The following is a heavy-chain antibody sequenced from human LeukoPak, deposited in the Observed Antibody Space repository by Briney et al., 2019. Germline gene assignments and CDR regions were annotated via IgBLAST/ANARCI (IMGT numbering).Heavy chain of an antibody. J-gene: IGHJ6*02. CDR1: GYTFTSYG. CDR2: ISAYNGNT. Sequence: ASVKVSCKASGYTFTSYGISWVRQAPGQGLERMGWISAYNGNTNYAQKLQGRVTMTTDTSTSTAYMELRSLRSDDTAVYYCARVSYGHYYYGMDVWGQGTTVTVSS. V-gene: IGHV1-18*01. CDR3: ARVSYGHYYYGMDV. D-gene: IGHD1-26*01.